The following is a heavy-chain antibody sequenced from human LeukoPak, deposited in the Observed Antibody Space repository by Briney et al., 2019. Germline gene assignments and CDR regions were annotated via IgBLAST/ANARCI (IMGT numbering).Heavy chain of an antibody. V-gene: IGHV1-2*02. D-gene: IGHD2-8*02. CDR1: GYTFTGYY. CDR3: ASTSGGTFSAFDI. Sequence: ASVKVSCKASGYTFTGYYMHWVRQAPGQGLEWMGWINPNSGGTNYAQKFQGRVTMTRDTSISTAYMELSRLRSDDTAVYYRASTSGGTFSAFDIWGQGTMVTVSS. J-gene: IGHJ3*02. CDR2: INPNSGGT.